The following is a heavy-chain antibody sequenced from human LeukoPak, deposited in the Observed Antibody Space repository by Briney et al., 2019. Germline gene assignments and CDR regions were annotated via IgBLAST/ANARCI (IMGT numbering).Heavy chain of an antibody. CDR1: GFTFSGSA. J-gene: IGHJ5*02. CDR3: TSQAGYSSSWKT. D-gene: IGHD6-13*01. Sequence: GGSLRLSCEASGFTFSGSAMHWVRQAPGKGLEWVGRLRSKANNYATHYAASVRGRFTISRDDSKNTRCLEMNSLKVEDTAVYYCTSQAGYSSSWKTWGQGTLVTVSS. V-gene: IGHV3-73*01. CDR2: LRSKANNYAT.